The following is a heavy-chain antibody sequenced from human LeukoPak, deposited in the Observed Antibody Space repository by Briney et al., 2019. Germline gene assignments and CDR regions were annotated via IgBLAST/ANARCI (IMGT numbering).Heavy chain of an antibody. V-gene: IGHV1-46*01. CDR1: GYTFSKFY. J-gene: IGHJ4*02. CDR3: ARTSSGYYAHFGL. D-gene: IGHD3-22*01. Sequence: ASVKVSCKASGYTFSKFYIHWVRQAPGQGLEWMGLLNTQPNNDYTNYAQKFQGRVTLTRDMSTNTVYMKLSSLTSEDTAVYYCARTSSGYYAHFGLWGQGTLVTVS. CDR2: LNTQPNNDYT.